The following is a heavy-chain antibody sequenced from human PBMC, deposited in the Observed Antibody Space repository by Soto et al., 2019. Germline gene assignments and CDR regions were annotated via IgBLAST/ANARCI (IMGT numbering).Heavy chain of an antibody. CDR2: ISHDGRTE. J-gene: IGHJ1*01. V-gene: IGHV3-30*18. Sequence: QVQLVESGGGVVQPGRSQRLSCAASGFIFPNFGMHWVRQAPGKGLEWVAVISHDGRTEYYAKSVKGRFTNSRDNSNNTVYRQMNYLRGEDTAMYYCVKDVGWKYVAGNWGQGPLITVSS. D-gene: IGHD1-7*01. CDR3: VKDVGWKYVAGN. CDR1: GFIFPNFG.